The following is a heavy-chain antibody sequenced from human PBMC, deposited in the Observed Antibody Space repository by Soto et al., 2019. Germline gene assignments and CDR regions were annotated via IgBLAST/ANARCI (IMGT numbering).Heavy chain of an antibody. D-gene: IGHD2-2*01. CDR1: GFTFDDYA. V-gene: IGHV3-9*01. CDR2: ISWNSGSI. J-gene: IGHJ6*03. CDR3: AKDIGSTGYYYYMDV. Sequence: EVQLVESGGGLVQPGRSLRLSCAASGFTFDDYAMHWVRQAPGKGLEWVSGISWNSGSIGYADSVKGRFTISRDNAKNSLYLQMNSLRAEDTALYYCAKDIGSTGYYYYMDVWGKGTTVTVSS.